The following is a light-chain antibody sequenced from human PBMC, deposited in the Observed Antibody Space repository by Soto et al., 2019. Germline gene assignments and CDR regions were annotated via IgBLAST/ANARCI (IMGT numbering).Light chain of an antibody. V-gene: IGKV1-39*01. CDR2: AAS. J-gene: IGKJ4*01. CDR1: QSISSY. Sequence: DIQMTQSPSSLSASVGDRFTITCRASQSISSYLNWYQQKPAKAPKLLIYAASFLQSGVPSRFSGSGSGTDFTLTISSLQPEDFATYYCQQSYSTLALTFGGGTKVEIK. CDR3: QQSYSTLALT.